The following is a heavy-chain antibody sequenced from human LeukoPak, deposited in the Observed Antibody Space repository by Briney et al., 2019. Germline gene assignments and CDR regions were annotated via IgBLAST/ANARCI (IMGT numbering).Heavy chain of an antibody. CDR2: IYSGGST. J-gene: IGHJ3*02. CDR3: AREGGGRGFDI. D-gene: IGHD3-16*01. V-gene: IGHV3-53*04. Sequence: GGSLRLSCAASGFTVSSNYMSWVRQAPGKGLEWVSVIYSGGSTYYADSVKGRFTLSRHNSKKTLYLQMDSLRAEDTAVYYCAREGGGRGFDIWGQGAMVTVSS. CDR1: GFTVSSNY.